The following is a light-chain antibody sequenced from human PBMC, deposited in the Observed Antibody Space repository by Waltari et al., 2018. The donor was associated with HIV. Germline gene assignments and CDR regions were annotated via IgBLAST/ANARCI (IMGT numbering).Light chain of an antibody. CDR3: QQYYTYSYT. V-gene: IGKV1-5*03. J-gene: IGKJ2*01. CDR2: KAS. CDR1: QSINNW. Sequence: DIQMTQSPSTLSASLGARVIITCRASQSINNWLAWYQQKPGKAPKLLIYKASSLESGVPSTFSGSGYGTEFTLTISSLQPDDFATYYCQQYYTYSYTFGQGTKLEI.